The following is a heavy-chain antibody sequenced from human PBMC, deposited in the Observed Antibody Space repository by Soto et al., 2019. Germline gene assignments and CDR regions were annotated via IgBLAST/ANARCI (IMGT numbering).Heavy chain of an antibody. Sequence: QVQLVQSGAEVKKPGSSLKVSCKASGGTFTNYAFSWVRQAPGQGLEWMGGIIPVFGTPDYAQKFQGRVTITAVESTRTASMELSSLRSDDTAVYYCARERSVGYCITTTCPKPFYYYAMDVWGQGTTVTVSS. J-gene: IGHJ6*02. V-gene: IGHV1-69*12. CDR3: ARERSVGYCITTTCPKPFYYYAMDV. CDR2: IIPVFGTP. D-gene: IGHD2-2*01. CDR1: GGTFTNYA.